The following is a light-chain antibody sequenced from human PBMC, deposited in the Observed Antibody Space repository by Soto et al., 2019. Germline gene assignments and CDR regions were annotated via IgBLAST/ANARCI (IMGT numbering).Light chain of an antibody. CDR3: RSYAGRYTLDVV. V-gene: IGLV2-11*01. CDR2: DVS. Sequence: QSALTQPRSVSGSPGQSVTISCTGTSSDVGGYNYVSWYQQHPGKAPKLMIYDVSKRPSGVPDRFSGSKSGNTASLTISGLQAEDEADYYCRSYAGRYTLDVVFGGGTKLTVL. CDR1: SSDVGGYNY. J-gene: IGLJ2*01.